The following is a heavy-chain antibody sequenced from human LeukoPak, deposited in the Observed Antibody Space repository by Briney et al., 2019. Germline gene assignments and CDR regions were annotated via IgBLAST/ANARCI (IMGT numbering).Heavy chain of an antibody. CDR1: GFTFSSYG. CDR3: AKDGAYYVWESSPHY. CDR2: ISYDGGKK. J-gene: IGHJ4*02. Sequence: PGRSLRLSCAASGFTFSSYGMHWVRQAPGKGLEWAAVISYDGGKKYYADSVKGRFTISRDNSKNTLYLQMNSLRAEDTAVYYCAKDGAYYVWESSPHYWGQGTLVTVSS. D-gene: IGHD3-16*01. V-gene: IGHV3-30*18.